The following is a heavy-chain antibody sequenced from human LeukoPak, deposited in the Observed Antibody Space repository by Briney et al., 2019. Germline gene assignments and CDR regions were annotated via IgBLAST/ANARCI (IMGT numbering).Heavy chain of an antibody. CDR3: ATIPGIAVAGVMDV. J-gene: IGHJ6*04. V-gene: IGHV1-24*01. CDR2: FDPEDGET. Sequence: GASVKVSCKVSGYTLTELSMHWVRQAPGKGLEWMGGFDPEDGETIYAQKIQGRVTMTEDTSTDTAYMELGSLRSEDTAVYYCATIPGIAVAGVMDVWGKGTTVTVSS. D-gene: IGHD6-19*01. CDR1: GYTLTELS.